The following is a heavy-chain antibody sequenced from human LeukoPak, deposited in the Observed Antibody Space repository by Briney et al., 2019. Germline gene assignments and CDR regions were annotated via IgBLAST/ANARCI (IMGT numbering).Heavy chain of an antibody. CDR2: IYYTGST. V-gene: IGHV4-31*03. Sequence: PSETLSLTCTVSGGSINSGGYYWSWIRQHPGKGLEWIGYIYYTGSTYYNPSLKSRVTISVDTSKNQFSLKLSSVTAADTAVYYCARDSYSNLYYYGMDVWGQGTTVTVSS. CDR3: ARDSYSNLYYYGMDV. CDR1: GGSINSGGYY. J-gene: IGHJ6*02. D-gene: IGHD4-11*01.